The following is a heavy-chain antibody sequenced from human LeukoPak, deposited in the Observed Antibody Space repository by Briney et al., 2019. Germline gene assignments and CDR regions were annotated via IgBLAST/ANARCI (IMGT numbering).Heavy chain of an antibody. CDR2: ISGSGGST. D-gene: IGHD3-22*01. V-gene: IGHV3-23*01. CDR3: AKSMIVVVINRPYFDY. Sequence: PGGSLRLSCAASGFTFSSYAMHWVRQAPGKGLEWVSAISGSGGSTYYADSVKGRFAISRDNSKNTLYLQMNSLRAEDTAVYYCAKSMIVVVINRPYFDYWGQGTLVTVSS. CDR1: GFTFSSYA. J-gene: IGHJ4*02.